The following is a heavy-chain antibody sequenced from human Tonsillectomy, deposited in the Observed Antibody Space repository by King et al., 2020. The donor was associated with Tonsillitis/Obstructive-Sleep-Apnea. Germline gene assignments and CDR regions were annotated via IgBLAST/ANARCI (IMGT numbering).Heavy chain of an antibody. V-gene: IGHV4-4*02. CDR2: IYRRGSP. CDR1: GGSISSSNW. D-gene: IGHD3-3*01. Sequence: VQLQESGPGLVKPSGTLSLTCAVSGGSISSSNWWSWVRQPPGKGREWIGEIYRRGSPNSNPSLKSRVTISVDKSKNQVSLKLSSVTAADTAVYYCARGGGLRFLEWLSSNNFDYWGQGTLVTVSS. J-gene: IGHJ4*02. CDR3: ARGGGLRFLEWLSSNNFDY.